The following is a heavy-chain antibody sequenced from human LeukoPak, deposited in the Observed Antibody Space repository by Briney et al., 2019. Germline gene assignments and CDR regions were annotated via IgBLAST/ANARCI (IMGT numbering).Heavy chain of an antibody. J-gene: IGHJ4*02. CDR1: GGSFSGYY. CDR3: ATGGWRSNRFDY. CDR2: INHSGGT. V-gene: IGHV4-34*01. Sequence: SETLSLTRAVYGGSFSGYYWSWIRQPPGKGLEWIGEINHSGGTNYNPSLKSRVTISVDTSKNQFSLKLSSVTAADTAVYYCATGGWRSNRFDYWGQGTLVTVSS. D-gene: IGHD6-19*01.